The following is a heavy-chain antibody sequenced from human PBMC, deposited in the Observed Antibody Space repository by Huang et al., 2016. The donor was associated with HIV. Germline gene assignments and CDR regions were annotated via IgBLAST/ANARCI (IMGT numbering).Heavy chain of an antibody. V-gene: IGHV3-15*01. D-gene: IGHD6-25*01. J-gene: IGHJ4*02. Sequence: EVQLVESGGGLVKPGGSLRLSCAASGFTFKDAWMSWVRQTPGKGLEWVDLIKTKDEGGTTDDAAPVKGRFSMSRDDSKNTFYLQMNSLKSEDTAVYYCTTWARTSAGGNWGQGTLVSVSS. CDR3: TTWARTSAGGN. CDR1: GFTFKDAW. CDR2: IKTKDEGGTT.